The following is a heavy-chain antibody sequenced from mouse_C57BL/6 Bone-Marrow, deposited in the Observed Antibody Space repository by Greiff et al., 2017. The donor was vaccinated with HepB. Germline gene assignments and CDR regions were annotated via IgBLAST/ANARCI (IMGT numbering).Heavy chain of an antibody. J-gene: IGHJ1*03. V-gene: IGHV7-3*01. CDR1: GFTFTDYY. CDR3: ARYPLITTVGDWYFDV. CDR2: IRNKANGYTT. Sequence: EVHLVESGGGLVQPGGSLSLSCAASGFTFTDYYMSWVRQPPGKALEWLGFIRNKANGYTTEYSASVKGRFTISRDNSQSILYLQMNALRAEDSATYYCARYPLITTVGDWYFDVWGTGTTVTVSS. D-gene: IGHD1-1*01.